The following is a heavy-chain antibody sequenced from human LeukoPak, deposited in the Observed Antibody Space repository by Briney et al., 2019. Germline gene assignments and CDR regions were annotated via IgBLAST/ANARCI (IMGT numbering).Heavy chain of an antibody. CDR2: IHYDGNT. CDR1: GGSISSSSYS. CDR3: ARHSLSNYGYYY. D-gene: IGHD4-17*01. Sequence: SETLSLTCTVSGGSISSSSYSWTWIRQPPGKGLEWIGSIHYDGNTYYKPSLKSRVTISVDTSKIQFSLRLSSATAADKATYYCARHSLSNYGYYYWGQGTLVTVSS. J-gene: IGHJ4*02. V-gene: IGHV4-39*01.